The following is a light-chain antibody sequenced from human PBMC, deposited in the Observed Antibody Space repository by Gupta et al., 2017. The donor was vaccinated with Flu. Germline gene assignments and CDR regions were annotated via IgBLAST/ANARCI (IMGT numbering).Light chain of an antibody. CDR1: SSDIGDYDY. Sequence: SALTQPASVSGSPGQSITISCTGTSSDIGDYDYVSWYQQYPGKAPKLLIYEVANRPSGVSNRFSGSKSGNTASLTISGLQADDEADYYCSTYTPGSTLCVFGGGTEVTVL. CDR3: STYTPGSTLCV. J-gene: IGLJ2*01. V-gene: IGLV2-14*01. CDR2: EVA.